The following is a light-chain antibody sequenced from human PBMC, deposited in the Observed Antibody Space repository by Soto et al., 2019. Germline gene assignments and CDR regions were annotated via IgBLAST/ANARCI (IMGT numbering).Light chain of an antibody. CDR1: QSFRGL. J-gene: IGKJ5*01. CDR3: QQRHMWPIT. CDR2: DAY. Sequence: EVVLTQSPVTLSFSPGERATLSCRASQSFRGLLAWYQQKPGQDPSLLIYDAYNRATGIPPRFSGSGSGTDVTLTISSLETEDSAGYYCQQRHMWPITFGQGTRWRL. V-gene: IGKV3-11*01.